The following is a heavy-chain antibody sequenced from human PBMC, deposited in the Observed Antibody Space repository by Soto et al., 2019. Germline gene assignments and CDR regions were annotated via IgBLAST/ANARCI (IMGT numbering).Heavy chain of an antibody. CDR3: AHSRDYDSSGYYPFGY. CDR1: GFSLSTSGVG. J-gene: IGHJ4*02. D-gene: IGHD3-22*01. V-gene: IGHV2-5*02. Sequence: QITLKESGPTLVKPTQTLTLTCTFSGFSLSTSGVGVGWIRQPPGKALEWLALIYWDDDKRYSPSLKSRLTIPKDTSKHQVVLTMTHMDPVDTATYYCAHSRDYDSSGYYPFGYWGQGTLVTVSS. CDR2: IYWDDDK.